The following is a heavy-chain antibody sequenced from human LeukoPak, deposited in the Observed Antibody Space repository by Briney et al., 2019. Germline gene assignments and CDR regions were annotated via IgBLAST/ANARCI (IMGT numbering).Heavy chain of an antibody. Sequence: SETLSLTCTVSGGSISSSYYYWGWIRQPPGKGLEWIGSTYYSGSTYYNPSLKSRVTISVDTSKNQFSLKLRSVTAADTAVYYCARHSGTWGQGTLVTVSS. D-gene: IGHD1-26*01. CDR3: ARHSGT. CDR1: GGSISSSYYY. CDR2: TYYSGST. J-gene: IGHJ4*02. V-gene: IGHV4-39*01.